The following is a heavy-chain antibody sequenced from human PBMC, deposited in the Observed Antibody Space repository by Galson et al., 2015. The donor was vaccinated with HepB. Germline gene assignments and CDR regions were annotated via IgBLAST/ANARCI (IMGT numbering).Heavy chain of an antibody. J-gene: IGHJ4*02. V-gene: IGHV4-30-4*01. Sequence: LSLTCTVSGGSISSGDYYWSWIRQPPGKGLEWIGYIYYSGSTYYNPSLKSRVTISVDTSKNQFSLKLSSVTAADTAVYYCARVDSSEGRHGYWGQGTLVTVSS. CDR3: ARVDSSEGRHGY. CDR1: GGSISSGDYY. D-gene: IGHD3-22*01. CDR2: IYYSGST.